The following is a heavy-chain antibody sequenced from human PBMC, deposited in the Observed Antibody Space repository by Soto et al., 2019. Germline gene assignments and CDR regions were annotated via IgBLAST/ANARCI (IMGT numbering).Heavy chain of an antibody. Sequence: ASVKVSCKASGGTFSSYAISWVRQAPGQGLEWMGGIIPIFGTANYAQKFQGRVTITADESTSTAYMELSSLRSEDTAVYYCATPIAARPYGMDVWGQGTTVTVSS. V-gene: IGHV1-69*13. CDR2: IIPIFGTA. D-gene: IGHD6-6*01. CDR1: GGTFSSYA. CDR3: ATPIAARPYGMDV. J-gene: IGHJ6*02.